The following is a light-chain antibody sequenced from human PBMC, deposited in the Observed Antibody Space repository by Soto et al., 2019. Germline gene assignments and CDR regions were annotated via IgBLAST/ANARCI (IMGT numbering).Light chain of an antibody. Sequence: QSALTQPASVSGSPGQSITISCTGTSSDVGGYNYVSWYQQHPGKAPKLMIYEVSNRPSGVSNRFSGSKSGNTASLTISGLQAGDEADYYCSSYTSSSTYVFGTGTKLTVL. V-gene: IGLV2-14*01. CDR2: EVS. CDR1: SSDVGGYNY. J-gene: IGLJ1*01. CDR3: SSYTSSSTYV.